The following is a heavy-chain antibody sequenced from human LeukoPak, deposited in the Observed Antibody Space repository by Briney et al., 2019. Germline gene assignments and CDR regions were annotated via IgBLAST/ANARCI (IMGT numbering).Heavy chain of an antibody. V-gene: IGHV1-24*01. CDR1: GYTLTELS. Sequence: ASVKVSCKVSGYTLTELSMHWVRQAPGKGLEWMGGFDPEDGETIYAQKFQGRVTMTEDTSTDTAYMELSSLRSEDTAVYYCATASHYYYGMDVWGQGTTVTASS. CDR3: ATASHYYYGMDV. J-gene: IGHJ6*02. CDR2: FDPEDGET.